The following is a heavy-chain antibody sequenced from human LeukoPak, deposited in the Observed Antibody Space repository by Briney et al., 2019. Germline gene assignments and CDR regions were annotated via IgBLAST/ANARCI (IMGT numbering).Heavy chain of an antibody. CDR1: GFTFSSYG. V-gene: IGHV3-7*01. Sequence: GGSLRLSCAASGFTFSSYGMSWVRQAPGKGLEWVANIREDGNKENYMDSVRGRFSISRDNAKNSLYLQMNSLRAEDSAVYYCARDEVGGPLKYWGQGVLVTVSS. CDR3: ARDEVGGPLKY. D-gene: IGHD1-26*01. J-gene: IGHJ4*02. CDR2: IREDGNKE.